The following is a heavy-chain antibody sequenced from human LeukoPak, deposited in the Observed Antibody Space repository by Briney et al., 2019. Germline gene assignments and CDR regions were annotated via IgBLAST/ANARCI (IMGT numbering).Heavy chain of an antibody. V-gene: IGHV3-49*04. CDR1: GFTFGDYA. D-gene: IGHD5-12*01. Sequence: PGRSLRLSCTASGFTFGDYAMSWVRQAPGKGLEWVGFIRSKAYGGTTEYAASVKGRFTISRDDSKSIAYLQMNSLKPEDTAVYYCPLSLDSGYDPYYFDYWGQGTLVTVSS. CDR3: PLSLDSGYDPYYFDY. J-gene: IGHJ4*02. CDR2: IRSKAYGGTT.